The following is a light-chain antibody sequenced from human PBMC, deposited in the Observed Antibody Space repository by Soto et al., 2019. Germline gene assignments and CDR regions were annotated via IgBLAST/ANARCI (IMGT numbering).Light chain of an antibody. Sequence: QMTESPKCVYASVGHRIKITCRASQGISNYLAWYQQKPGEAPKLLIYAASNLQSGVPSRFRFSRSGTEFTLAVSCLHPEDFATYYCLEDHDDSWRFAEGTKVDIK. CDR2: AAS. V-gene: IGKV1-6*01. CDR1: QGISNY. CDR3: LEDHDDSWR. J-gene: IGKJ1*01.